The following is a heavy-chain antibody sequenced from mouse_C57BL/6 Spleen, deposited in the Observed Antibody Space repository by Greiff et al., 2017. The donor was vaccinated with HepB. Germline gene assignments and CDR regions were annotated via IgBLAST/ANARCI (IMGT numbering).Heavy chain of an antibody. CDR1: GYTFTSYW. J-gene: IGHJ2*01. CDR2: IYPGSGST. V-gene: IGHV1-55*01. CDR3: AREGYYSNYVRYFDY. Sequence: QVQLQQPGAELVKPGASVKMSCKASGYTFTSYWITWVKQRPGQGLEWIGDIYPGSGSTNYNEKFKSKATLTVDTSSSTAYMQLSSLTSEDSAVYYCAREGYYSNYVRYFDYWGQGTTLTVSS. D-gene: IGHD2-5*01.